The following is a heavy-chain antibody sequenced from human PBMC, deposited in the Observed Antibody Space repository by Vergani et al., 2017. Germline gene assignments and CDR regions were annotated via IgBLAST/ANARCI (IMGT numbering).Heavy chain of an antibody. D-gene: IGHD4-17*01. J-gene: IGHJ5*02. CDR3: ASRGELGGPGSTVTTNNWFDP. CDR1: GGSISSGGYY. Sequence: QVQLQESGPGLVKPSQTLSLTCTVSGGSISSGGYYWSWIRQHPGKGLEWIGRIYTSGSTNYNPSLKSRVTISVDTSKNQFSLKLSSVTAADTAVYYCASRGELGGPGSTVTTNNWFDPWGQGTLVTVSS. V-gene: IGHV4-61*02. CDR2: IYTSGST.